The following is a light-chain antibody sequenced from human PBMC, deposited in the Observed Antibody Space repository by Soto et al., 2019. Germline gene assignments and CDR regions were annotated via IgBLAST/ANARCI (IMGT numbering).Light chain of an antibody. Sequence: DIQMTQSPSSLSASVGDRVNMTCRASRSISRCLSWYQQKPGKAPNLLIYAASSLQSGVPSRFSGAGSGTDFTLTIGNLHPEDFALYYCQQRNTWPPITFGQGTRLEIK. CDR1: RSISRC. CDR2: AAS. CDR3: QQRNTWPPIT. V-gene: IGKV1-39*01. J-gene: IGKJ5*01.